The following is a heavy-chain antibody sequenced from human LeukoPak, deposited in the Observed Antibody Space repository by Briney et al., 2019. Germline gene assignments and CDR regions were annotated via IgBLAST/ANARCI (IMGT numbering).Heavy chain of an antibody. Sequence: GESLKISCKGSGYSFTNYWISWVRQMPGKGLEWMGKIDPSDSYTNYSPSFQGHVTISAGKSISTAYLQWNSLKALDTAIYYCARHGYYGSGTYYNFEYWGQGTLVTVSS. CDR1: GYSFTNYW. V-gene: IGHV5-10-1*01. CDR3: ARHGYYGSGTYYNFEY. CDR2: IDPSDSYT. D-gene: IGHD3-10*01. J-gene: IGHJ4*02.